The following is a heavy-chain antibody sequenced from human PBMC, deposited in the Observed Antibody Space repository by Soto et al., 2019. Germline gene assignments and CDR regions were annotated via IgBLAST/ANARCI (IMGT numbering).Heavy chain of an antibody. CDR3: AKEGAVLQFIDGGSFQY. J-gene: IGHJ1*01. V-gene: IGHV3-23*01. CDR1: GFIFSTYG. D-gene: IGHD3-3*01. Sequence: EVQLLESGGGLGQPGGSLRLSCETSGFIFSTYGMSWVRHAPGKGLEWVSGISGRGGRTYYADAVKGRFTISRDNSTNTLYLQMNSLSSEDAAVYVCAKEGAVLQFIDGGSFQYWGQGTLVTVSS. CDR2: ISGRGGRT.